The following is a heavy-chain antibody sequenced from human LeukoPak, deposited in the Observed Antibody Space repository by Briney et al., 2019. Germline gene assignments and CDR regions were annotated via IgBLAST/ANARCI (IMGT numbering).Heavy chain of an antibody. V-gene: IGHV4-61*02. CDR1: GGSISSGSYY. D-gene: IGHD3-3*01. J-gene: IGHJ4*02. Sequence: SQTLSLTCTVSGGSISSGSYYWSWIRQPAGKGLEWIGRIYTSGSTNYNPSLKSRVTISVDTSKNQFSLKLSSVTAADTAVYYCARERYYDFWSGYYSEGTYYFDYWGQGTLVTVSS. CDR2: IYTSGST. CDR3: ARERYYDFWSGYYSEGTYYFDY.